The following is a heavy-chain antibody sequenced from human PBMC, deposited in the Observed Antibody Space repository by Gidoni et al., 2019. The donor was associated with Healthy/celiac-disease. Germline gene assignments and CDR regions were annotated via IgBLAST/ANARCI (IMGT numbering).Heavy chain of an antibody. D-gene: IGHD3-22*01. V-gene: IGHV4-34*01. CDR3: ARVPGEVVANRFDY. CDR2: INHSGST. J-gene: IGHJ4*02. Sequence: QVQLQQWGAGLLKPSETLSLTCAVYGGSFSGYYWSWIRQPPGKGLEWIGEINHSGSTNYNPSLKSRVTISVDTSKNQFSLKLSSVTAADTAVYYCARVPGEVVANRFDYWGQGTLVTVSS. CDR1: GGSFSGYY.